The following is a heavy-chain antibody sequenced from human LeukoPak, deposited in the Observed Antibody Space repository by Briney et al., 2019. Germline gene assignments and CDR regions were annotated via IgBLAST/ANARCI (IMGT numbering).Heavy chain of an antibody. V-gene: IGHV3-7*05. CDR2: IHQDGSEK. CDR1: GFTFSSYW. D-gene: IGHD2-15*01. J-gene: IGHJ4*02. Sequence: AGGSLRLSCAASGFTFSSYWMSWVRQAPGKGLEWVANIHQDGSEKYYMGSMKGRFTISRDNAKNSLYLQMNSLRAEDTALYYCARDGRLTPFEYWGQGTLVTVSP. CDR3: ARDGRLTPFEY.